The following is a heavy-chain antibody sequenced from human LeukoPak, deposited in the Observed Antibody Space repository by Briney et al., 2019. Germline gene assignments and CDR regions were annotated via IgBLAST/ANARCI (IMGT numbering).Heavy chain of an antibody. Sequence: SETLSLTCAVYGGSFSGYYWGWIRQPPGKGLEWIGSIYYSGSTYYNPSLKSRVTISVDTSKNQFSLKLSSVTAADTAVYYCARYGDYVKYQQWIYYFDYWGQGTLVTVSS. D-gene: IGHD4-17*01. CDR2: IYYSGST. CDR1: GGSFSGYY. J-gene: IGHJ4*02. CDR3: ARYGDYVKYQQWIYYFDY. V-gene: IGHV4-39*01.